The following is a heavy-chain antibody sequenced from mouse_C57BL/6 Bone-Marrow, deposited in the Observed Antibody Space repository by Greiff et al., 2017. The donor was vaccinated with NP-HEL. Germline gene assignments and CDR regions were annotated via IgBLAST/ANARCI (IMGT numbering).Heavy chain of an antibody. V-gene: IGHV5-6*02. J-gene: IGHJ4*01. Sequence: DVMLVESGPDLVKPGGSLKLSCAASGFTFSSYGMSWVRQTPDKRLEWVATISRCSGDTYYHDNVQGPFTISRDTAKNTLYLQMSSLKTEDTAMYYCARPNLLAYGMDYWGQGTSGTVSS. CDR1: GFTFSSYG. CDR2: ISRCSGDT. CDR3: ARPNLLAYGMDY.